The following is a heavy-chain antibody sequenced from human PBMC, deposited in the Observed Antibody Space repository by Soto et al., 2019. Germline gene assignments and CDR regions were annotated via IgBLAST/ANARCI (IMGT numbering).Heavy chain of an antibody. CDR3: ARDSKYQEWLAHFDY. V-gene: IGHV3-30-3*01. CDR1: RFTFSNYA. CDR2: ISYDGSNK. Sequence: GGSLRLSCVASRFTFSNYAMHWVRQAPGKGLEWVAIISYDGSNKYYAESVKGRFTISRDNSKNTLYLQMNSLRAEDTAVYYCARDSKYQEWLAHFDYWGQRTLVTVSS. J-gene: IGHJ4*02. D-gene: IGHD6-19*01.